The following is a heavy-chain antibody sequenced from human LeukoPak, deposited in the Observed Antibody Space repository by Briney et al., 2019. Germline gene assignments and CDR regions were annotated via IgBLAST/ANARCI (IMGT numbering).Heavy chain of an antibody. V-gene: IGHV3-7*01. D-gene: IGHD3-16*02. CDR1: GFTFSSYW. CDR3: ARERGDDYVWGSYLHGDFDY. Sequence: PGGSLRLSCAASGFTFSSYWMSWVRQAPGKGLEWVANIKQDGSEKYYVDSVKGRFTVSRDNAKNSLYLQMNSLRAEDTAVYYCARERGDDYVWGSYLHGDFDYWGQGTLVTVSS. CDR2: IKQDGSEK. J-gene: IGHJ4*02.